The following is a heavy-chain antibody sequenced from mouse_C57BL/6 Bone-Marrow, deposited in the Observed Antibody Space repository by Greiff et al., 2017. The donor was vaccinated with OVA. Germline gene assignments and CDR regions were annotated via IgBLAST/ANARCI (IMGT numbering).Heavy chain of an antibody. D-gene: IGHD2-1*01. CDR2: ISSGGDYI. J-gene: IGHJ4*01. CDR1: GFTFSSYA. V-gene: IGHV5-9-1*02. Sequence: EVNVVESGEGLVKPGGSLKLSCAASGFTFSSYAMSWVRPTPEKRLEWVAYISSGGDYIYYADTVKGRFTISRDNARNTLYLQMSSQKSEDTAMYDGTRLLDDMDYWGQGTSVTVSS. CDR3: TRLLDDMDY.